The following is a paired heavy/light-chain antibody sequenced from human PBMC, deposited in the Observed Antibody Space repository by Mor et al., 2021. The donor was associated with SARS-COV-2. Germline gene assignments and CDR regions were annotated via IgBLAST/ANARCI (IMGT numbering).Heavy chain of an antibody. CDR3: ARGSFSKGWFDP. CDR2: INHSGST. Sequence: QEQLQQWGAGLLKPSETLSLTCAVYVGSFNGYYWSWIRQPPGKGLEWLGEINHSGSTNYNPSLKSRVTMSIDASKNQFSLKLNSMTAADTAMYYCARGSFSKGWFDPWGQGTLVTVSS. CDR1: VGSFNGYY. J-gene: IGHJ5*02. V-gene: IGHV4-34*02.
Light chain of an antibody. J-gene: IGKJ2*01. CDR3: LQDYNYPRT. CDR2: AAS. Sequence: AIQMTQSPSSLSASVGDRVTITCRASQDIKNDLGWYQQKPGKAPKLLIYAASSLQSGVPSRFSGSGSGTDFTLTISSLQPEDFATYYCLQDYNYPRTFGQGTKLEIK. CDR1: QDIKND. V-gene: IGKV1-6*01.